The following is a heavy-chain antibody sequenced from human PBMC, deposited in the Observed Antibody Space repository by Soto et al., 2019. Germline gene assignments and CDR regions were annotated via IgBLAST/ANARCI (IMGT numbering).Heavy chain of an antibody. CDR2: SGSGDST. J-gene: IGHJ4*02. D-gene: IGHD2-8*02. CDR1: GFTFSNYA. V-gene: IGHV3-23*01. Sequence: EVQLLDSGGGLVQPGGSLRLSCAASGFTFSNYAMNWVRQAPGKGLEWVSVSGSGDSTYYADSVKGRFTISRDNSKNTLYLQMNSLRAEDTAVYYCARRGPGSDFDYWGQGTLVTVSS. CDR3: ARRGPGSDFDY.